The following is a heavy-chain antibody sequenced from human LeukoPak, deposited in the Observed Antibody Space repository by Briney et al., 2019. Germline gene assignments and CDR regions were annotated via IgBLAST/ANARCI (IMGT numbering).Heavy chain of an antibody. CDR3: ARVPTRPYSNYRWYYFDY. Sequence: SQTLSLTCTVSGGSISSGSYYWSWIRQPAGKGLEWIGRIYTSGSTNYNPSLKSRVTISVDTSKNQFSLKLSSVTAADTAVYYCARVPTRPYSNYRWYYFDYWGQGTLVTVSS. CDR1: GGSISSGSYY. J-gene: IGHJ4*02. CDR2: IYTSGST. V-gene: IGHV4-61*02. D-gene: IGHD4-11*01.